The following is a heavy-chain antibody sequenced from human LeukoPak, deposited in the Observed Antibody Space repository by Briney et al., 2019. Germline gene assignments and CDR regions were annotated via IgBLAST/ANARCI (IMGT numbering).Heavy chain of an antibody. CDR1: GGSFSGYY. CDR3: ARRGMLRRH. V-gene: IGHV4-34*01. D-gene: IGHD3-10*01. J-gene: IGHJ4*02. Sequence: SETLSLTCAVYGGSFSGYYWSWIRQPPGKGLEWIGEINHSGSTNYNPSLKSRVTISEDTSKNQLSLKLSSVTAADTAVYYCARRGMLRRHWGQGTLVTVSS. CDR2: INHSGST.